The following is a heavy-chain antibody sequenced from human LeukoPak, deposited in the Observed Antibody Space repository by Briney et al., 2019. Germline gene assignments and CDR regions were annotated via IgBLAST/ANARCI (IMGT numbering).Heavy chain of an antibody. CDR1: GFTFDDYT. CDR2: ISWDAGST. V-gene: IGHV3-43*01. Sequence: GGSLRLSCAASGFTFDDYTMHWVRHAPGKGLEWVSVISWDAGSTVYADSVKGRFTISIDNSKNSLYLQMNSLRTDDTALYYCAKDLSTSGWILEYWGQGTLVTVSS. J-gene: IGHJ4*02. D-gene: IGHD2-2*03. CDR3: AKDLSTSGWILEY.